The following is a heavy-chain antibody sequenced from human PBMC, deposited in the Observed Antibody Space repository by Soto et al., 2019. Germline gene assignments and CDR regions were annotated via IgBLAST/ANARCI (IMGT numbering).Heavy chain of an antibody. J-gene: IGHJ4*02. CDR1: GFTFSRYA. V-gene: IGHV3-23*01. CDR3: AKGSASGSPYYFDL. CDR2: ITNGGGNT. D-gene: IGHD3-10*01. Sequence: PGGSLRLSCAGSGFTFSRYAMSWIRQTPGTGLEWVAAITNGGGNTYSADSVKGRFTISRDNSKNTLYLQMNSLRAEDTAVYFCAKGSASGSPYYFDLWGQGTLVTVSS.